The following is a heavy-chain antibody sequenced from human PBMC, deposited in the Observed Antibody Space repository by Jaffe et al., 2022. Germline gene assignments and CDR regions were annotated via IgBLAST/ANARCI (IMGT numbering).Heavy chain of an antibody. CDR2: ISSSSSYI. CDR1: GFTFSSYS. J-gene: IGHJ4*02. V-gene: IGHV3-21*01. D-gene: IGHD3-3*01. Sequence: EVQLVESGGGLVKPGGSLRLSCAASGFTFSSYSMNWVRQAPGKGLEWVSSISSSSSYIYYADSVKGRFTISRDNAKNSLYLQMNSLRAEDTAVYYCAMRPTTIFGVVITDYFDYWGQGTLVTVSS. CDR3: AMRPTTIFGVVITDYFDY.